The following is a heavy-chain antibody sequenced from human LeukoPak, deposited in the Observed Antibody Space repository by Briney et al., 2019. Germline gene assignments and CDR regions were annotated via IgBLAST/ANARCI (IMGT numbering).Heavy chain of an antibody. CDR2: ILYDGSNK. D-gene: IGHD3-10*01. V-gene: IGHV3-30-3*01. CDR3: ARGPMVRGYLDR. Sequence: GGSLRLSCAASGFTFTSFALHCVRQAPGKGLEWGAVILYDGSNKYYVDSVKGRFTISRDDSKNTLFLQMNSLRPEDTAVYHCARGPMVRGYLDRWGQGTLVTVSS. CDR1: GFTFTSFA. J-gene: IGHJ4*02.